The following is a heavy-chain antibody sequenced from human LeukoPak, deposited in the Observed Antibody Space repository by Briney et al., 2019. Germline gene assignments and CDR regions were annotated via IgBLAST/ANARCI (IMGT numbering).Heavy chain of an antibody. CDR1: GGSISSGSYY. CDR2: IYTGGST. CDR3: AREMKVGASFDY. D-gene: IGHD1-26*01. Sequence: PSETLSLTCTVSGGSISSGSYYWSWIRQPAGKGLEWIGRIYTGGSTNYNPSLKSRATISVDTSTNQFSLKLSSRAAADTAVYYCAREMKVGASFDYWGQGTMVTVSS. V-gene: IGHV4-61*02. J-gene: IGHJ4*02.